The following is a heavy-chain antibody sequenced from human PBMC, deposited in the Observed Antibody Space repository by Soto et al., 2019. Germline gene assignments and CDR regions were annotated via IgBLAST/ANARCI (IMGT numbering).Heavy chain of an antibody. J-gene: IGHJ4*02. CDR2: VYPGDPDI. V-gene: IGHV5-51*01. D-gene: IGHD2-15*01. CDR1: GYFSTHFW. Sequence: GASLKISCESSGYFSTHFWIGWGRQTPGKGLEWMGYVYPGDPDIRYSPSFRGQVTISADKSICNAYLQESSLRASDSGTYYCARGGACITGSCCVDIWGQGTLVTVSS. CDR3: ARGGACITGSCCVDI.